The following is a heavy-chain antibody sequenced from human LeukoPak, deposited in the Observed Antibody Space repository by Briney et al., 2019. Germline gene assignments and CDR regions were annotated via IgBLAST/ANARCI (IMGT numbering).Heavy chain of an antibody. CDR2: INPEKGVT. Sequence: ASVKVSCKASGYTFAGYYIHWVRRAPGQGLEWLGWINPEKGVTKSAQKFRDRVIMTTDTSLATAYMEVINLSSDDTAVYYCTRSSWDCSSGSCYSNMNFDYWGQGSLVTVSS. J-gene: IGHJ4*02. CDR3: TRSSWDCSSGSCYSNMNFDY. D-gene: IGHD2-15*01. CDR1: GYTFAGYY. V-gene: IGHV1-2*02.